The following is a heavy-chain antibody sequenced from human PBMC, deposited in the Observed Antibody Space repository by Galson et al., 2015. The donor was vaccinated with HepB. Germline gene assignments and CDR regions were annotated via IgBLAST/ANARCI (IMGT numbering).Heavy chain of an antibody. CDR3: ATYGDYPSGNY. J-gene: IGHJ4*02. D-gene: IGHD4-17*01. CDR2: INWNGGST. V-gene: IGHV3-20*04. Sequence: SLRLSCAASGFTFDDYGMSWVRQAPGKGLEWVSGINWNGGSTGYADSVKGRFTISRDNAKNSLYLQMNSLRAENTALYYCATYGDYPSGNYWGQGTLVTVSS. CDR1: GFTFDDYG.